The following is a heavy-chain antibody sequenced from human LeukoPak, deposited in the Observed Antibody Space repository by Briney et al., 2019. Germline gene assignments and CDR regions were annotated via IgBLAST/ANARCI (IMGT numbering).Heavy chain of an antibody. D-gene: IGHD6-19*01. J-gene: IGHJ3*02. V-gene: IGHV3-48*01. CDR3: ARPLGYSSSGGAFDI. CDR1: GFTFSSHS. CDR2: ISTGSITI. Sequence: GGSLRLSCAASGFTFSSHSMNWVRQAPGKGLEWLSYISTGSITIYYADSVKGQFTISRDNSKNSLYLQMNSLRAEDTAVYYCARPLGYSSSGGAFDIWGQGTMVTVSS.